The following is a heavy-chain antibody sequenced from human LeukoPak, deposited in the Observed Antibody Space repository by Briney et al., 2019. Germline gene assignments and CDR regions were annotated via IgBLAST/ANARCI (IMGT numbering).Heavy chain of an antibody. J-gene: IGHJ4*02. CDR3: ARDGEWLRSVLDY. CDR2: ISYDGSNK. Sequence: PGGSLRLSCAASGFTFSSYAMHWVRQAPGKGLEWVAVISYDGSNKYYADSVKGRFTISRDNSKNTLYLQMNSLRAEDTAVYYCARDGEWLRSVLDYWGQGTLVTVSS. D-gene: IGHD5-12*01. CDR1: GFTFSSYA. V-gene: IGHV3-30-3*01.